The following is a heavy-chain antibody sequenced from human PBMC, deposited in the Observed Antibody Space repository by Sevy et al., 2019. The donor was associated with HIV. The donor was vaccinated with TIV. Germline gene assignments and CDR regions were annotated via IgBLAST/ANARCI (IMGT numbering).Heavy chain of an antibody. V-gene: IGHV4-59*01. CDR3: ARAIAAPRGMDV. CDR2: IYYSGIT. Sequence: SETLSLTCTVSGDSISSYYWSWIRQPPGKGLEWIGYIYYSGITDYNPSLKSRVAISVDTSKNQFSLKLNSVTAADTAVYYCARAIAAPRGMDVWGHGTTVTVSS. CDR1: GDSISSYY. D-gene: IGHD6-13*01. J-gene: IGHJ6*02.